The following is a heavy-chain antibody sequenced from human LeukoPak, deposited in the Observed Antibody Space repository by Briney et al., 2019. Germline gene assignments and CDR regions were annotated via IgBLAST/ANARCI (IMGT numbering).Heavy chain of an antibody. J-gene: IGHJ1*01. V-gene: IGHV1-2*02. CDR3: ARKISVNCGGECYHEYFHY. Sequence: GASVTVSCKASGYTFTGYYMHWVRQAPGQGLEWMGWINPASGGTNYARKFQVRVTMTRDTSISTAYMELSRLRSDDTAVYYCARKISVNCGGECYHEYFHYWGQGTLVFVSS. CDR1: GYTFTGYY. CDR2: INPASGGT. D-gene: IGHD2-21*01.